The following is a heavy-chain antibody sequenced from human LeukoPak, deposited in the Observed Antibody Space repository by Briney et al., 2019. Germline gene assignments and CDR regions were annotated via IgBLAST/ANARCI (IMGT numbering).Heavy chain of an antibody. V-gene: IGHV3-23*01. CDR3: AKGGAVSSKSITLIRGSRKYYYYMDV. CDR1: GFTFSSYG. D-gene: IGHD3-10*01. Sequence: GGSLRLSCAASGFTFSSYGMSGVRQAPGKGLEWVSAISGRGGSTYYADSVKGRFTISRDNSKNTLYLQMNSLIAEDTAVYYCAKGGAVSSKSITLIRGSRKYYYYMDVWGKGTTVTISS. CDR2: ISGRGGST. J-gene: IGHJ6*03.